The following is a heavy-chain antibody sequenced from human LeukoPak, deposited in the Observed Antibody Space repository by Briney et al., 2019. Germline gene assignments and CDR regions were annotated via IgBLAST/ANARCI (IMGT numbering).Heavy chain of an antibody. D-gene: IGHD6-19*01. V-gene: IGHV3-23*01. CDR1: GCTFSSYA. CDR2: ISGSGSST. J-gene: IGHJ4*02. Sequence: SGGSLRLSCAASGCTFSSYAMSWVRPAPGEGLEWVSAISGSGSSTYYADAVKGRFTTSRDNSKNTLYLQMNSLRAEDTAVYYCAKESIGSGWVWAYWGQGTLVTVSS. CDR3: AKESIGSGWVWAY.